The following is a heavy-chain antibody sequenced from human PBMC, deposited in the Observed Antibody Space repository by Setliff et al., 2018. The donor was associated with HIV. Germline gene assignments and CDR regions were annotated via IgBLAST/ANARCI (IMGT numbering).Heavy chain of an antibody. V-gene: IGHV4-34*01. Sequence: SETLSLTCAVYGGSFSGYYWSWIRQPPGKGLEWIGEINHSGSTNYNPSLKSRVTISVDTSKNQFSVKLSSVTAADTAVYYCARVLNPSDAFDIWGQGAMVTVSS. J-gene: IGHJ3*02. CDR3: ARVLNPSDAFDI. CDR2: INHSGST. CDR1: GGSFSGYY.